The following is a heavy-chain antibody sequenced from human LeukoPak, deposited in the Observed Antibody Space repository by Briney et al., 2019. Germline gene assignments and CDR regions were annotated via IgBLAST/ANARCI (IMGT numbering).Heavy chain of an antibody. J-gene: IGHJ4*02. CDR3: ARVGGIAVAGDFDY. D-gene: IGHD6-19*01. CDR1: GYTFTSYA. Sequence: ASVKVSCKASGYTFTSYAMHWVRQAPGQRLEWMGWINAGNGNTKYSQKFQGRVTTTRDTSASTAYMELSSLRSEDTAVYYCARVGGIAVAGDFDYWGQGTLVTVSS. V-gene: IGHV1-3*01. CDR2: INAGNGNT.